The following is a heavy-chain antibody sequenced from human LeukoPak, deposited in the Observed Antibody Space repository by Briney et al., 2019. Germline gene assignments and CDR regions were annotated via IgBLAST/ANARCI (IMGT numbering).Heavy chain of an antibody. CDR1: GFTFSDYS. Sequence: SGGSLRLSCAASGFTFSDYSINWVRQAPGKGLEWVSFISSRSSSIYYADSVNGRFTISRDNAKKSLYLQMNSLRDEDTAVYYCARVGYDILTGFHYWGQGTLVTVSS. CDR3: ARVGYDILTGFHY. J-gene: IGHJ4*02. CDR2: ISSRSSSI. D-gene: IGHD3-9*01. V-gene: IGHV3-48*02.